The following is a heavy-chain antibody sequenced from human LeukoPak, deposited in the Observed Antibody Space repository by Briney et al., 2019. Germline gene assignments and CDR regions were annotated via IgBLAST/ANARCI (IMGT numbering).Heavy chain of an antibody. J-gene: IGHJ4*02. CDR3: AKDDYY. Sequence: GGSLRLSCAASGFTFSTHAMRWVRQAPGKGPECISGISGDSVYTYYADSVKGRFTISRDNSANTLFLQMNSLRAEDTAVYYCAKDDYYWGQGTLVTVSS. CDR1: GFTFSTHA. D-gene: IGHD3-3*01. V-gene: IGHV3-23*01. CDR2: ISGDSVYT.